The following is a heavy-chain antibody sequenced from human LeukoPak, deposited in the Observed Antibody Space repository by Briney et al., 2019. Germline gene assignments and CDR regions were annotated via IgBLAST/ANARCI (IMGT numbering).Heavy chain of an antibody. CDR2: IIPILGIA. J-gene: IGHJ4*02. V-gene: IGHV1-69*02. CDR1: GGTFSSYT. D-gene: IGHD6-13*01. CDR3: ASEIAAAGVFDY. Sequence: SVKVSCKASGGTFSSYTISWVRQAPGQGLEWMGRIIPILGIANHAQKFQGRVTITADKSTSTAYMELSSLRSEDTAVYYCASEIAAAGVFDYWGQGTLVTVSS.